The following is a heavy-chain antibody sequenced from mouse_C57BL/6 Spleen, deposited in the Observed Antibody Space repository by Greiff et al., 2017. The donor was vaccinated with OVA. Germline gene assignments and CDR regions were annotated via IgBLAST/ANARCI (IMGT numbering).Heavy chain of an antibody. J-gene: IGHJ3*01. CDR2: LDPEDGET. CDR3: ARGYSNFWFAY. CDR1: GFNIKDYY. V-gene: IGHV14-2*01. D-gene: IGHD2-5*01. Sequence: EVQLQQSGAELVKPGSSVKLSCTASGFNIKDYYMHWVKQRTEQGLEWIGTLDPEDGETKYALKFQGKATITADTSSNTAYLQLSSLTSEDTAVYYCARGYSNFWFAYWGKGTLVTVSA.